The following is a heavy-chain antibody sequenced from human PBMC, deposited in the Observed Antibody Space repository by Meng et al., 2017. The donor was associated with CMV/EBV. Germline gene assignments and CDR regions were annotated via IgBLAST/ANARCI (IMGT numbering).Heavy chain of an antibody. Sequence: ASVKVSCKASGYTFTGYYTHWVRQAPGQGLEWMGWINPNSGGTNYAQKFQGRVTMTRDTSISTAYMELSRLRSDDTAVYYCAKEGAAAGLTNYYYGMDVWGQGTTVTVSS. CDR3: AKEGAAAGLTNYYYGMDV. CDR2: INPNSGGT. J-gene: IGHJ6*02. V-gene: IGHV1-2*02. D-gene: IGHD6-13*01. CDR1: GYTFTGYY.